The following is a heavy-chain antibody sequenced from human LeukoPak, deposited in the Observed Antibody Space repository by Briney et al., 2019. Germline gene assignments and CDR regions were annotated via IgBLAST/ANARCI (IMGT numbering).Heavy chain of an antibody. CDR2: IKEDGSEK. V-gene: IGHV3-7*03. J-gene: IGHJ3*01. CDR1: GFTFSSYW. Sequence: GGSLRLSCAASGFTFSSYWMSWVRQAPGKGLEWVANIKEDGSEKDYVGSVKGRFTISRDNAKNSLYLQINSLRAEDTAVYYCARSSYSSSSSVWGQGTMVTVSS. D-gene: IGHD6-6*01. CDR3: ARSSYSSSSSV.